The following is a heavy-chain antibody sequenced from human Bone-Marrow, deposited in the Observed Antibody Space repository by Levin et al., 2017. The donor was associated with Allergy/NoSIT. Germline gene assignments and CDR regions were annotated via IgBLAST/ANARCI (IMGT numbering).Heavy chain of an antibody. V-gene: IGHV3-23*01. CDR2: ISSSGGST. CDR3: AKAKSHLDYYGSGSYDC. D-gene: IGHD3-10*01. CDR1: GFTFYNYV. Sequence: GESLKISCAASGFTFYNYVMNWVRQSPGKGLEWVSGISSSGGSTYYADSVKGRFTISRDNSKNTLYLQINSLRAEDTAVYYCAKAKSHLDYYGSGSYDCWGQGTLVTVSS. J-gene: IGHJ4*02.